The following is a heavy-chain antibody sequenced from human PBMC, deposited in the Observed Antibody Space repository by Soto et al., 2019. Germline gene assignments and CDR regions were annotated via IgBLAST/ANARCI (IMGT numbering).Heavy chain of an antibody. D-gene: IGHD6-19*01. CDR2: ISASGSTT. V-gene: IGHV3-23*01. Sequence: PGGSLRLSCAASGFTFSSYAMSWVRQAPGKGLEWVSGISASGSTTYYSDSVKGRFTISRDNSKNTLYLQMNSLRAEDTAVYYCAKDRKSGSGWYWDSWGQGTLVTVSS. CDR1: GFTFSSYA. CDR3: AKDRKSGSGWYWDS. J-gene: IGHJ4*02.